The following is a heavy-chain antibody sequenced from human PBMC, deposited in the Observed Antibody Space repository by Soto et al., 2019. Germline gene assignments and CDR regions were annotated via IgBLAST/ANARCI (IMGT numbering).Heavy chain of an antibody. Sequence: SETLSLTCTVSGYSISSGYYWGWIRQPPGKGLEWIGSIYHSGSTYYNPSLKSRVTISVDTSKNQFSLKLSSVTAADTAVYYCARGGPSGSYDYWGQGTLVTVSS. J-gene: IGHJ4*02. V-gene: IGHV4-38-2*02. CDR2: IYHSGST. D-gene: IGHD3-10*01. CDR3: ARGGPSGSYDY. CDR1: GYSISSGYY.